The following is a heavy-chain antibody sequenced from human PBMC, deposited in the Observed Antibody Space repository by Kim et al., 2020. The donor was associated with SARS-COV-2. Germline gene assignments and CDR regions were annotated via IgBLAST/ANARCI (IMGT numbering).Heavy chain of an antibody. V-gene: IGHV3-30*07. CDR3: ARGRWSYNYYFDN. D-gene: IGHD1-26*01. Sequence: ADARKSRFTVARDNSKNPLYLHMKSLRIEDTSVYYCARGRWSYNYYFDNWGRGTLVTVSS. J-gene: IGHJ4*02.